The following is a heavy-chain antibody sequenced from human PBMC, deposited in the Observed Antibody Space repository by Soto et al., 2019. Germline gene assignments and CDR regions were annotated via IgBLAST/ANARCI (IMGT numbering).Heavy chain of an antibody. CDR2: IKQDGSEK. CDR1: GFTFSSYY. J-gene: IGHJ4*02. Sequence: GGSLRLSCAASGFTFSSYYMSWVRQAPGKGLEWVANIKQDGSEKYYVDSVKGLFTISRDNAKNSLYRQMNSLRAEDAAVYYCARARYCRGGSCYFDYWGQGTLVTVSS. V-gene: IGHV3-7*01. CDR3: ARARYCRGGSCYFDY. D-gene: IGHD2-15*01.